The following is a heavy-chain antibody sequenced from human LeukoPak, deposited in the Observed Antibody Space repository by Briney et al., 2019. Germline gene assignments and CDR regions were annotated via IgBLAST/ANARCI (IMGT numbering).Heavy chain of an antibody. CDR1: GFIFSSYW. V-gene: IGHV3-7*01. D-gene: IGHD3-3*01. CDR2: IKQEGSEK. Sequence: GGSLRLSCAASGFIFSSYWMNWVRQAPGKGLEWVANIKQEGSEKYYVDSVKGRFTISRDNAKNSLYLQMDSLRAEDTAVYYCATDRGWRTSGYYLYYFEYWGQGTLVTYSS. J-gene: IGHJ4*02. CDR3: ATDRGWRTSGYYLYYFEY.